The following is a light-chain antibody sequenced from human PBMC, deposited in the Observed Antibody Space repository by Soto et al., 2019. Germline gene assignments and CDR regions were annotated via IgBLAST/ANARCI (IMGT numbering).Light chain of an antibody. V-gene: IGKV1-39*01. Sequence: DIQMTQSPSSLSASVGDRVSITCRASQSISTHLSWYQQKPGKAPKLLIYAASSLQSWVPSRFTGSRSGTEFALTISSLQPEDVVTYYCTQSYTSWWTFGKATNV. J-gene: IGKJ1*01. CDR1: QSISTH. CDR3: TQSYTSWWT. CDR2: AAS.